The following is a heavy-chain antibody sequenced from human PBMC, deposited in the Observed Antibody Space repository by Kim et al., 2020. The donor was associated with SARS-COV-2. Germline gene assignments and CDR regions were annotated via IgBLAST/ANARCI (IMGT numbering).Heavy chain of an antibody. Sequence: SETLSLTCAVYGGSFSGYYWSWIRQPPGKGLEWIGEINHSGSTNYNPSLKSRVTISVDTSKNQFSLKLSSVTAADTTVYYCARAPFFREWLLYAVIATTGYGMDVWGQGTTVTVSS. CDR3: ARAPFFREWLLYAVIATTGYGMDV. J-gene: IGHJ6*02. V-gene: IGHV4-34*01. CDR2: INHSGST. CDR1: GGSFSGYY. D-gene: IGHD3-3*01.